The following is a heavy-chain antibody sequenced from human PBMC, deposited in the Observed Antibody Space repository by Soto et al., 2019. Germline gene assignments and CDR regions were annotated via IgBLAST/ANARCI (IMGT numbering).Heavy chain of an antibody. Sequence: SETLSLTCTVSGVPVSNGSYYWTWIRQPPGKGLEWIGYIYYSGSTNYNPSLKSQVTISVDTSKKQFSLKLRSMTATNTAIYYCAREQQLGHVKTFDHWGQGTLVTVSS. J-gene: IGHJ4*02. CDR3: AREQQLGHVKTFDH. CDR1: GVPVSNGSYY. V-gene: IGHV4-61*01. CDR2: IYYSGST. D-gene: IGHD6-13*01.